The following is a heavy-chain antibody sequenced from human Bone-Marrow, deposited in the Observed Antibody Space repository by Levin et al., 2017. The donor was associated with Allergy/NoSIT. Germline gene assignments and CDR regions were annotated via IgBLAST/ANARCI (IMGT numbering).Heavy chain of an antibody. J-gene: IGHJ6*02. D-gene: IGHD1-7*01. V-gene: IGHV1-69*06. Sequence: GASVKVSCKSSGDAFTTYAINWLRRAPGHGLEWMGGIIPMFGTPNYAQKFQARVTLSADKSTTTAYMELSSLRSDDTAIYYCARGKVFGTPNGNYAMNVEGYYAMDVWGQGTTVTVSS. CDR1: GDAFTTYA. CDR2: IIPMFGTP. CDR3: ARGKVFGTPNGNYAMNVEGYYAMDV.